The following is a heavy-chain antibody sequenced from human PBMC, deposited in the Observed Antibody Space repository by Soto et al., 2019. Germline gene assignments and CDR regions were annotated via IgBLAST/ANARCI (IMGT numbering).Heavy chain of an antibody. CDR2: ISNDGSKK. V-gene: IGHV3-30*18. CDR1: GFRFSDYG. D-gene: IGHD5-12*01. J-gene: IGHJ6*02. Sequence: QVHLVESGGGVVQPGRSLRLACAVSGFRFSDYGMHWVRQAPGKGLEWVAVISNDGSKKYYGDSVQGRFTISRDDSKSTVYVQMDSLKPEDTAFYYCAKPRRGYDMFFYGLDVWGQGTTVTVSS. CDR3: AKPRRGYDMFFYGLDV.